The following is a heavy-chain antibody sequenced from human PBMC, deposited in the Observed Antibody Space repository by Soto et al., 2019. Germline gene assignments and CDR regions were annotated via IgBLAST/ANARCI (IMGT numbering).Heavy chain of an antibody. D-gene: IGHD6-19*01. CDR2: ISYDGSNK. V-gene: IGHV3-30-3*01. J-gene: IGHJ6*02. CDR1: GFTFSSYA. Sequence: QVQLVESGGGVVQPGRSLRLSCAASGFTFSSYAMHWVRQAPGKGLEWVAVISYDGSNKYYAESVKGRFTISRDNSKNTLYLQMNSLRAEDTAVYYCARVPVAGAEELGYYGMDVWGQGTTVTVSS. CDR3: ARVPVAGAEELGYYGMDV.